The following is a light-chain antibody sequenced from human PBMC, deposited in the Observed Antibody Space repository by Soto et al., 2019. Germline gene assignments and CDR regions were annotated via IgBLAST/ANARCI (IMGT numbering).Light chain of an antibody. J-gene: IGKJ5*01. Sequence: EIVLTQSPGTLSLSPGERATLSCRASQSVNNYLAWYQQKPGQAPRLLIYGTSTRATGVPDRFSGSGSGTDFTLTISSLQAADFAVYHCQHYNNWPITFGQGTLLEIK. V-gene: IGKV3-15*01. CDR2: GTS. CDR1: QSVNNY. CDR3: QHYNNWPIT.